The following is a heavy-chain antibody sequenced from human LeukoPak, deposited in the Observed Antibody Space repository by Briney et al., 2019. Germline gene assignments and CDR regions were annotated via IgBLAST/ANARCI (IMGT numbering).Heavy chain of an antibody. CDR3: ARDARVQKWFGELLKTTTYYFDY. CDR1: GGSISSYY. V-gene: IGHV4-59*12. D-gene: IGHD3-10*01. CDR2: IYYSGST. J-gene: IGHJ4*02. Sequence: SETLSLTCTVSGGSISSYYWSWIRQPPGKGLEWIGSIYYSGSTYYNPSLKSRVSISVDTSKNQFSLKLSSVTAADTAVYYCARDARVQKWFGELLKTTTYYFDYWGQGTLVTVSS.